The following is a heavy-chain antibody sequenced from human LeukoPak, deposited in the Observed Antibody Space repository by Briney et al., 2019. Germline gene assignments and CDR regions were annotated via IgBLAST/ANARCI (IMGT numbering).Heavy chain of an antibody. CDR1: GGSISSYY. D-gene: IGHD6-19*01. CDR2: IYYSGST. J-gene: IGHJ4*02. V-gene: IGHV4-59*01. CDR3: ARTGYSSGWSSTYFDY. Sequence: SETLSLTCTGSGGSISSYYWSWIRQPPGKGLDWIGYIYYSGSTNYNPSLKSRVTISVDTSKNQLSLKLSSVTAADTAVHYCARTGYSSGWSSTYFDYWGQGTLVTVSS.